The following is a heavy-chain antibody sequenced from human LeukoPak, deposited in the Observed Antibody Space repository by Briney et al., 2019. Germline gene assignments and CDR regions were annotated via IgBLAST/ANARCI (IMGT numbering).Heavy chain of an antibody. V-gene: IGHV1-8*03. J-gene: IGHJ4*02. CDR3: ARGLFSSSSQDYFDY. CDR2: MNPNSGNT. D-gene: IGHD6-6*01. CDR1: GYTFTSYD. Sequence: GASVKVSCKASGYTFTSYDINWVRQATGQGLEWMGWMNPNSGNTGYAQKFQGRVTITRNTSISTAYMELSSLRSEDTALYYCARGLFSSSSQDYFDYWGQGTLVTVSS.